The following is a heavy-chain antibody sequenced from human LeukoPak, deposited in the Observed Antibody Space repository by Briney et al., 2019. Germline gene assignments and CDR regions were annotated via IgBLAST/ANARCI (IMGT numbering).Heavy chain of an antibody. D-gene: IGHD3-16*01. Sequence: ASVKVSCKASGYTFTSYCMHWVRQAPGQGLEWMGIIYPSVVRTTYAQKFQGRVTMTWDTSTSTVYMELSSLRPEDTAVYYCAREEEGGTFDFWGQGTLVTVSS. V-gene: IGHV1-46*01. J-gene: IGHJ4*02. CDR2: IYPSVVRT. CDR1: GYTFTSYC. CDR3: AREEEGGTFDF.